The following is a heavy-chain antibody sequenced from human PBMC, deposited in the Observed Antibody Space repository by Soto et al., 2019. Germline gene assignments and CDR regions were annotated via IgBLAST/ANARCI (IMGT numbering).Heavy chain of an antibody. CDR2: ISWNSGSI. V-gene: IGHV3-9*01. J-gene: IGHJ6*02. CDR1: GFTFDDYD. Sequence: GGSLRLSCAASGFTFDDYDMHWVRQAPGKGLEWVSGISWNSGSIGYADSVKGRFTISRDNAKNSLYLQMNSLRAEDTALYYCAKETGYCSGGSCYDYYYYGMDVWGQGTTVTVSS. CDR3: AKETGYCSGGSCYDYYYYGMDV. D-gene: IGHD2-15*01.